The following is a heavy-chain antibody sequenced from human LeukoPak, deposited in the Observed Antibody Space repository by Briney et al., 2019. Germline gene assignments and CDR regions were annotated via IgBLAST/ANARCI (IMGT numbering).Heavy chain of an antibody. CDR3: ARALGVTTVTTRLPYYYYHYMNV. D-gene: IGHD4-11*01. CDR2: IIPIFGTA. J-gene: IGHJ6*03. Sequence: SVKVSCKASGGTFSSYAISWVRRDPGQGLEWMGGIIPIFGTANYAQKFQGRVTITTDESTSTAYMELRSLRSEDTAVYYCARALGVTTVTTRLPYYYYHYMNVWGKGTTVTVSS. CDR1: GGTFSSYA. V-gene: IGHV1-69*05.